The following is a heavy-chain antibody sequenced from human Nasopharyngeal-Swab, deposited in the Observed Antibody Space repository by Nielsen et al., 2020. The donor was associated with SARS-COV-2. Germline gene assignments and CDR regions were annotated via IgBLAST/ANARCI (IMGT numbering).Heavy chain of an antibody. CDR3: ARGLSGTDVRFDP. D-gene: IGHD6-13*01. CDR2: IIPIFGTA. J-gene: IGHJ5*02. V-gene: IGHV1-69*13. Sequence: SVQVSCKASGGTFSSYAISWVRQAPGQGLEWMGGIIPIFGTANYAQKFQGRVTITADESTSTAYMELSSLRSEDTAVYYCARGLSGTDVRFDPWGQGTLVTVSS. CDR1: GGTFSSYA.